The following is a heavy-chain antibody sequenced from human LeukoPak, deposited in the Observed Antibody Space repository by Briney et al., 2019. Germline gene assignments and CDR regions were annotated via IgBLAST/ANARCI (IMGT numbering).Heavy chain of an antibody. CDR3: ARHVQDFFWGVVVTEYFDY. V-gene: IGHV4-61*05. D-gene: IGHD2-21*02. CDR1: GDSISSSSYS. J-gene: IGHJ4*02. CDR2: IYYSGST. Sequence: SETLSLTCTVSGDSISSSSYSWGWIRQPPGKGLEWIGYIYYSGSTNYNPSLKSRVTISVDTSKNQFSLKLSSVTAADTAVYYCARHVQDFFWGVVVTEYFDYWGQGTLVTVSS.